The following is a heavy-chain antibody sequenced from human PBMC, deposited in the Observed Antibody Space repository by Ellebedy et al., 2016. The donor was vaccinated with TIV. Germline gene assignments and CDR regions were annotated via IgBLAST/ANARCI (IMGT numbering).Heavy chain of an antibody. CDR1: GFTFSSYG. D-gene: IGHD3-16*01. CDR2: IWYDGSNK. CDR3: ARASGGGYYYGMDV. V-gene: IGHV3-33*01. Sequence: GGSLRLSCAASGFTFSSYGMHWVRQAPGKGLEWVAVIWYDGSNKYYADSVKGRFTISRDNSKNTLYLQMNSLRAEDTAVYYCARASGGGYYYGMDVWGQGTTVTVSS. J-gene: IGHJ6*02.